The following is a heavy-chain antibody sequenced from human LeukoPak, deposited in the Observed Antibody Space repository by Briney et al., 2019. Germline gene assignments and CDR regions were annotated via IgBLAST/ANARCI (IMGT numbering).Heavy chain of an antibody. CDR3: ARAFNYDSSGYPGA. CDR1: GFIFSTYP. J-gene: IGHJ5*02. Sequence: NPGGSLRLSCVASGFIFSTYPMHWVRQPPGKGLEWIGEIYHTGSTNYNPSLKSRVTISVDKSKNQVSLKLSSVTAADTAVYYCARAFNYDSSGYPGAWGQGTLVTVSS. CDR2: IYHTGST. V-gene: IGHV4-4*02. D-gene: IGHD3-22*01.